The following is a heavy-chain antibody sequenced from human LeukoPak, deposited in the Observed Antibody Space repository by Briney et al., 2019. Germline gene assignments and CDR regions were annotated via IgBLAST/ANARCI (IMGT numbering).Heavy chain of an antibody. CDR2: INPNDGDT. J-gene: IGHJ4*02. V-gene: IGHV1-2*02. CDR1: GYTFTGYY. D-gene: IGHD2-2*01. CDR3: ARANFLYCSSSTCLFDY. Sequence: GASVKVSCKASGYTFTGYYMHWVRQAPGQGFEWMGWINPNDGDTNYAQKFQGRVTMTRDTPISTAHMEVSRLRSDDTAVYYCARANFLYCSSSTCLFDYWGQGTLVTVSS.